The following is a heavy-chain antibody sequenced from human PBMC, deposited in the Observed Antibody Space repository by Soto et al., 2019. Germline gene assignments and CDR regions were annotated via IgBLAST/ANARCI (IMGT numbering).Heavy chain of an antibody. V-gene: IGHV3-23*01. CDR2: ISVSGGST. D-gene: IGHD6-6*01. Sequence: GGSLRLSCAASVFTFSSYAMSWVRQAPGKWLEWFSAISVSGGSTXXADSVKGRXTISRDNSKNTXYLQMXSLRAEDTAVYCCAKYSAARPLDYWRQGTLVTVSS. CDR3: AKYSAARPLDY. CDR1: VFTFSSYA. J-gene: IGHJ4*02.